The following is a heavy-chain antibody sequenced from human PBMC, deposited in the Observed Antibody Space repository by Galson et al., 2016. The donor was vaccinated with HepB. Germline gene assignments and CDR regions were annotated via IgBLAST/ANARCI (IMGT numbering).Heavy chain of an antibody. Sequence: SLRLSCAASGFSFSIYGMNWVRQAPGKGLEWVAYISSSSSEMSYADSVTGRFTISRDNAKNFLFLQMSGLEAEDTAVYYCVRGGAARPDYWGQGIQVTVSS. V-gene: IGHV3-48*01. D-gene: IGHD6-6*01. CDR1: GFSFSIYG. J-gene: IGHJ4*02. CDR2: ISSSSSEM. CDR3: VRGGAARPDY.